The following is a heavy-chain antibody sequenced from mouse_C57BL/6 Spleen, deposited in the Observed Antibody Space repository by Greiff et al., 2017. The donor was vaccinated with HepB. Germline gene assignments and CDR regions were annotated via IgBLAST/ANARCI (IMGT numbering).Heavy chain of an antibody. V-gene: IGHV1-55*01. Sequence: QVQLQQSGAELVKPGASVKMSCKASGYTFTSYWITWVKQRPGQGLEWIGDIYPGSGSTNYNEKFKSKATLTVDTSSSTAYMQLSSLTSEDSAVYYCARRKGWYFDVWGTGTTVTVSS. CDR3: ARRKGWYFDV. CDR1: GYTFTSYW. CDR2: IYPGSGST. J-gene: IGHJ1*03.